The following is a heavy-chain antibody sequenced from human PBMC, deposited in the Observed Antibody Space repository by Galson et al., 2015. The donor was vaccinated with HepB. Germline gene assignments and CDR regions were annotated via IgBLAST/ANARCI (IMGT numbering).Heavy chain of an antibody. CDR2: ISWNSGSI. D-gene: IGHD1-1*01. J-gene: IGHJ3*02. CDR1: GFTLDDYA. Sequence: SLRLSCAASGFTLDDYAMHWVRQAPGKGLEWVSGISWNSGSIGYADSVKGRFTISRDNAKNSLYLQMNSLRAEDTALYYCAKDISGYNWNDADAFDIWGQGTMVTVSS. V-gene: IGHV3-9*01. CDR3: AKDISGYNWNDADAFDI.